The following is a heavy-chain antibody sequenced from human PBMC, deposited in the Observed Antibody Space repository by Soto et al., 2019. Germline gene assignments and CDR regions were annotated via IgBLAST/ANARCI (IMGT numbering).Heavy chain of an antibody. CDR1: GFTFVDYG. Sequence: PGGSLRLSCATSGFTFVDYGLSWVRQAPGGGLEWVSAITGSGTNTYYADSVKGRFTISRDNSKNTVYLQLTSLRADDTAIYCCAKPGRGQLLYIDYWGQGALVTVSS. CDR2: ITGSGTNT. V-gene: IGHV3-23*01. J-gene: IGHJ4*02. D-gene: IGHD1-1*01. CDR3: AKPGRGQLLYIDY.